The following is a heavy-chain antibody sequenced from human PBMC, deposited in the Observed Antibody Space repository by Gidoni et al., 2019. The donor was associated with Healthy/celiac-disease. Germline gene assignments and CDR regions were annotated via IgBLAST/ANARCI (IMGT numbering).Heavy chain of an antibody. CDR1: GFTFSSYG. CDR3: AKTPFPGYSSSWLDY. Sequence: QVQLVGSGGGVVQPGRSLRLSCTASGFTFSSYGMPWVRQAPGKGLGWLAVISYEGSNKYYADSVKGRFTISRDNSTKTLYLQMNSLRAEDTAVYYCAKTPFPGYSSSWLDYWGQGTLVTVSS. V-gene: IGHV3-30*18. D-gene: IGHD6-13*01. J-gene: IGHJ4*02. CDR2: ISYEGSNK.